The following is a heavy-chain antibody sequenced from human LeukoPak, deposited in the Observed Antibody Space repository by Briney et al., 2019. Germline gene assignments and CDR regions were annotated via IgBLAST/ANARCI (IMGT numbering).Heavy chain of an antibody. CDR1: GGSFSDYY. V-gene: IGHV4-34*01. J-gene: IGHJ4*02. Sequence: PSETLSLTCAVYGGSFSDYYWSWIRQPPGKGLEWIGEINHSGSTKYNPSLKSRVTISVDTSKNQLSLKLSSVTAADTAVYYCARGNDIVVVAAVRYFHRLRFDYWGQETLVTVSS. CDR2: INHSGST. D-gene: IGHD2-15*01. CDR3: ARGNDIVVVAAVRYFHRLRFDY.